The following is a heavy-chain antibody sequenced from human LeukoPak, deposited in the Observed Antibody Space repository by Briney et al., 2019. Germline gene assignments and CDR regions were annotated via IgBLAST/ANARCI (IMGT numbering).Heavy chain of an antibody. Sequence: PGGSLRLSCAGSGITFSTYWMHWVRQAPGKGLVWVSRINSEGSTISYADSVKGRFTISRDNAKNTLFLQMNSLRVEDTAVYYCVRADPKKTAMVDYWGQGTLVAVSS. V-gene: IGHV3-74*01. CDR2: INSEGSTI. J-gene: IGHJ4*02. D-gene: IGHD5-18*01. CDR3: VRADPKKTAMVDY. CDR1: GITFSTYW.